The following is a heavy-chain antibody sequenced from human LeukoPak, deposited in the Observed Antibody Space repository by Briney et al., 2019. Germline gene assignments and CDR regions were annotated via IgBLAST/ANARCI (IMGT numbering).Heavy chain of an antibody. CDR2: INHSGST. Sequence: SETLSLTCAVYGGSFSGYYWSWIRQPPGKGLEWIGEINHSGSTNYNPSLKSRVTISVDTSKNQFSLKLSSVTAADTAVYYCAREYSSSWYQGNWFDPWGQGTLVTVSS. CDR1: GGSFSGYY. V-gene: IGHV4-34*01. CDR3: AREYSSSWYQGNWFDP. J-gene: IGHJ5*02. D-gene: IGHD6-13*01.